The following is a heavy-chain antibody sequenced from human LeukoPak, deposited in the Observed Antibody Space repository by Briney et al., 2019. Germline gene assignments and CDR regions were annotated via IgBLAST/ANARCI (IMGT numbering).Heavy chain of an antibody. J-gene: IGHJ4*02. CDR1: GDSISSYY. D-gene: IGHD1-26*01. Sequence: SETLSLTCTVSGDSISSYYWSWIRQPPGKGLEWIGYIYYTGGTNYNPSLKSRVTISVDTSKNQFSLNLRSVTAADTAVYYCTSGMVATHFDYWGQGTLVTVSS. V-gene: IGHV4-59*01. CDR3: TSGMVATHFDY. CDR2: IYYTGGT.